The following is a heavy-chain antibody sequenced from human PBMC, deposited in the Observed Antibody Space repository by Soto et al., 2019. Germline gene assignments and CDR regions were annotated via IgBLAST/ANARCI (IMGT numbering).Heavy chain of an antibody. CDR1: GYTFTSYG. Sequence: QVQLVQSGAEVKKPGASVKVSCKASGYTFTSYGISWVRQTPGQGLEWMGWISAYNGNTNYAQKLQGRVTMTTDTSTSPAYMELRSLRSDDTAVYYCARDPPVVVGADTGRYYYYGMDVWGQGTTVTVSS. V-gene: IGHV1-18*04. J-gene: IGHJ6*02. CDR3: ARDPPVVVGADTGRYYYYGMDV. D-gene: IGHD2-15*01. CDR2: ISAYNGNT.